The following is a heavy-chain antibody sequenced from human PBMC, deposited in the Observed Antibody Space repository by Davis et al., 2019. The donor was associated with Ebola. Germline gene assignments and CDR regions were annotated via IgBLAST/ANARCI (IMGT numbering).Heavy chain of an antibody. J-gene: IGHJ5*02. D-gene: IGHD6-19*01. V-gene: IGHV1-3*01. Sequence: AASVKVSCKASGFILTNYAIHWVRQAPGQRLEWMGWVHGGNGNTKYSQRFQGRVTMTRDTSTSTVYMELSSLRSEDTAVYYCARGTEWLVQSGFDPWGQGTLVTVSS. CDR1: GFILTNYA. CDR3: ARGTEWLVQSGFDP. CDR2: VHGGNGNT.